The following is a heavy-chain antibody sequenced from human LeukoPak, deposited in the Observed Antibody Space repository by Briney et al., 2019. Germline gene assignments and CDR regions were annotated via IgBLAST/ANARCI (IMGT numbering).Heavy chain of an antibody. J-gene: IGHJ3*02. D-gene: IGHD2-2*01. CDR3: AKGGYCSSSSCYGVDAFDI. CDR1: GFTFSSYA. CDR2: ISGSGGST. V-gene: IGHV3-23*01. Sequence: GGSLRLSCAASGFTFSSYAMSWVRQAPGKGLEWVSAISGSGGSTYYADSVKGRFTISRDNSKNTLYLQMNSLRAEDTAVYYCAKGGYCSSSSCYGVDAFDIWGQGTMVTVSS.